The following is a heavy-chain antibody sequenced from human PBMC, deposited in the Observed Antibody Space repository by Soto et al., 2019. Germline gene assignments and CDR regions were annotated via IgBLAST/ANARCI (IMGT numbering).Heavy chain of an antibody. CDR2: IIPIFGTA. Sequence: QVQLVQSGAEVKKPGSSVKVSCKASGGTFSSYAISWVRQAPGQGLERMGGIIPIFGTANYAQKFQGRVTITADESTSTAYMELSSLRSEDTAVYYCAREGVRWLRNLGYNAFDIWGQGTMVTVSS. D-gene: IGHD5-12*01. CDR1: GGTFSSYA. CDR3: AREGVRWLRNLGYNAFDI. J-gene: IGHJ3*02. V-gene: IGHV1-69*01.